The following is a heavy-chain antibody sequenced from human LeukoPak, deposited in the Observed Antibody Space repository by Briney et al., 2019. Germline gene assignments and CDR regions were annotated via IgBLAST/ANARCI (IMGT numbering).Heavy chain of an antibody. D-gene: IGHD6-19*01. Sequence: PGGSLRLSCVASRFTFSTYWMNWVRQAPGKGLEWVANIKQDGSEKHYVDSVKGRFTISRDNARKSLYLQMNSLRAGDTAVYYCASSLAVAAWFDPWGQGTLVTVSS. J-gene: IGHJ5*02. V-gene: IGHV3-7*01. CDR2: IKQDGSEK. CDR3: ASSLAVAAWFDP. CDR1: RFTFSTYW.